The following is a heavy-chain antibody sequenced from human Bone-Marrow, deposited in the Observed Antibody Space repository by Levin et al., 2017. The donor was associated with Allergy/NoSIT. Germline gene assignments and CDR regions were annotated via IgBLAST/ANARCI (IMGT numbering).Heavy chain of an antibody. D-gene: IGHD3-10*01. CDR2: ISYDGGNK. CDR3: ARDRGRLLFFGGLDY. CDR1: GFTLSNYA. V-gene: IGHV3-30-3*01. Sequence: PGGSLRLSCAASGFTLSNYAMHWVRQAPGKGLEWVATISYDGGNKFDADSLKGRFTISRDNSKNTLYLQMNSLRPEDTAVYYCARDRGRLLFFGGLDYWGQGTLVTVSS. J-gene: IGHJ4*02.